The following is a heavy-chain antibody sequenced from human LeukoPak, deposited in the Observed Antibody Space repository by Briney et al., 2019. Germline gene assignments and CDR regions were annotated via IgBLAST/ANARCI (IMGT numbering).Heavy chain of an antibody. CDR2: INPGGGST. J-gene: IGHJ4*02. CDR1: GVTFSSYA. V-gene: IGHV3-23*01. Sequence: GGSLRLSCAASGVTFSSYAMNWVRQGPGKGLEWVSAINPGGGSTYYADSVKGRFTISRDNSKNTLYLQMNSLRAEDTAVYYCAKAGGNSFFDYWGQGTLVTVSS. D-gene: IGHD1-7*01. CDR3: AKAGGNSFFDY.